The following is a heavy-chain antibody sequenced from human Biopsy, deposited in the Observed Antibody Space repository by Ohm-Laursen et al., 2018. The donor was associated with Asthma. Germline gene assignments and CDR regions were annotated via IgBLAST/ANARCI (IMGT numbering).Heavy chain of an antibody. CDR1: GGTFSSYA. CDR2: ITPIFGTA. V-gene: IGHV1-69*01. CDR3: ARDPHNSYLAPLRTKFNYYYYGMDV. Sequence: SSVKVSCKVSGGTFSSYAISWVRQAPGQGLEWMGGITPIFGTANYAQKFQGRVTITADESTSTAYMELSSLRSEDTAAYYCARDPHNSYLAPLRTKFNYYYYGMDVWGQGTTVTVAS. D-gene: IGHD1-7*01. J-gene: IGHJ6*02.